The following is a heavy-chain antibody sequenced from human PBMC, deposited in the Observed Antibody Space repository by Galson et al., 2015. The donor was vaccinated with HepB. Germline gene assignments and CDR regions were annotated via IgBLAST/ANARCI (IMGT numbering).Heavy chain of an antibody. V-gene: IGHV3-30*04. J-gene: IGHJ6*02. CDR2: ISYDGNNK. CDR3: ARAPPNLNTVYYYYFYAMDV. CDR1: GFTFTSYS. D-gene: IGHD2-2*02. Sequence: SLRLSCAASGFTFTSYSMDWVRQAPGKGLEWVAVISYDGNNKYYADSVRGRSTISRDNSKNTLYLQMDSLRAEDTAVYYCARAPPNLNTVYYYYFYAMDVWGQGTTVTVSS.